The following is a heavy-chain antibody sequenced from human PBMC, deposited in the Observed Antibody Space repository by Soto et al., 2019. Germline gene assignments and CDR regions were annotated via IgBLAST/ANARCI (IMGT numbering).Heavy chain of an antibody. Sequence: GGSLRLSYAASGFTFSSYWMHWVRQAPGKGLVWVSRINSDGSSTSYADSVKGRFTISRDNAKNTLYLQMNSLRAEDTAVYYCARAWYSYGLRAFDIWGQGTMVTVSS. D-gene: IGHD5-18*01. J-gene: IGHJ3*02. V-gene: IGHV3-74*01. CDR3: ARAWYSYGLRAFDI. CDR1: GFTFSSYW. CDR2: INSDGSST.